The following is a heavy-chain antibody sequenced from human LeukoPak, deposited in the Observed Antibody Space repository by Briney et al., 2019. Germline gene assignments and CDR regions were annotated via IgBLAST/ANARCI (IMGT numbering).Heavy chain of an antibody. CDR1: GFTFSSYS. J-gene: IGHJ5*02. V-gene: IGHV4-59*01. CDR3: AREADNWFDP. Sequence: KPGGSLRLSCAASGFTFSSYSMNWVRQAPGKGLEWIGYIYYSGRTNYNPSLKSRVTISGDTSKNQFSLKLSSVTAADTAVYYCAREADNWFDPWGQGTLVTVSS. CDR2: IYYSGRT.